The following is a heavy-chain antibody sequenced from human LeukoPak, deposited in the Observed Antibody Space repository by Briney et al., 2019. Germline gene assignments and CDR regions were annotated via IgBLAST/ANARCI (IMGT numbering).Heavy chain of an antibody. J-gene: IGHJ5*02. CDR1: GGTFSSYA. Sequence: SVKVSCKASGGTFSSYAISWVRQAPGQGLEWMGGIIPIFGTANYAQKFQGRVTITADKSTSTAYMELSSLRSEDTAVYYCARREGYGNWFDPWGQGTLVTVSS. CDR3: ARREGYGNWFDP. CDR2: IIPIFGTA. D-gene: IGHD2-15*01. V-gene: IGHV1-69*06.